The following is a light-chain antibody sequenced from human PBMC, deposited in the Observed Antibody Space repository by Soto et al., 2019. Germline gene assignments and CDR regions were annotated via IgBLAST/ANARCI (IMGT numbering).Light chain of an antibody. CDR1: QDIRGA. V-gene: IGKV1-13*02. CDR2: DVS. J-gene: IGKJ5*01. Sequence: AIQLTQSPSSLSASVGDRVTITCRASQDIRGALAWYEQKPGNAPKLLIFDVSTLQSGVPSRFSGSGSGTDFTLTISSLQPEDFGTYYCQQFNTYPLTFGQGTRLRL. CDR3: QQFNTYPLT.